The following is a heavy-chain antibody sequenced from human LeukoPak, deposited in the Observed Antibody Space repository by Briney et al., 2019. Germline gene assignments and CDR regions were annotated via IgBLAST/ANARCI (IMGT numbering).Heavy chain of an antibody. V-gene: IGHV6-1*01. Sequence: SQTLSLTCAISGDSVSSNSAAWNWVRHSPSRGLEMLGRTYYRSKWYNDYTLSVKSRITINPDTSKNHFSLHLNSVTPEDTAVYYCARTVGLYYVDYWGPGTLVTVSS. CDR1: GDSVSSNSAA. D-gene: IGHD1-26*01. CDR3: ARTVGLYYVDY. CDR2: TYYRSKWYN. J-gene: IGHJ4*02.